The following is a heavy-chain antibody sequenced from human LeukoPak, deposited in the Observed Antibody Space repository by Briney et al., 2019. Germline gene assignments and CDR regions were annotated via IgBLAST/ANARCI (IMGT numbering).Heavy chain of an antibody. Sequence: GGSLRLSCAASGFTFSSYAMSWVRQAPGKGLEWVSYISSGSTIYYADSVKGRFTISRDNAKNSLYLQMNSLRAEDTAVYYCARLGYDYVWGFNYYMDVWGKGTTVTISS. CDR1: GFTFSSYA. CDR3: ARLGYDYVWGFNYYMDV. V-gene: IGHV3-48*03. CDR2: ISSGSTI. D-gene: IGHD3-16*01. J-gene: IGHJ6*03.